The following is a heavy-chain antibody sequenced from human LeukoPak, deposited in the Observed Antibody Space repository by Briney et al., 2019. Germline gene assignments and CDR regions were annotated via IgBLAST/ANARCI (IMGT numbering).Heavy chain of an antibody. CDR1: GFTFSSYA. V-gene: IGHV3-23*01. D-gene: IGHD2-2*01. Sequence: GGSLRLSCAASGFTFSSYAMSWVRQAPGKGLEWVSAISGSGGSTYYADSVKGRFTISRDNSKNTLHLQMNSLRAEDTAVYYCAKCGCRYCSSTSCYFDYWGQGTLVTVSS. J-gene: IGHJ4*02. CDR2: ISGSGGST. CDR3: AKCGCRYCSSTSCYFDY.